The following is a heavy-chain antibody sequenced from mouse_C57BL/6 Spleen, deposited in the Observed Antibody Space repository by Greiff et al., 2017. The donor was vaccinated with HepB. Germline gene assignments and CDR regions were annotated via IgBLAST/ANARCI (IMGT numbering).Heavy chain of an antibody. Sequence: EVMLVESGGGLVQPGGSMKLSCAASGFTFSDAWMDWVRQSPEKGLEWVAEIRNKANNHATYYAESVKGRFTISRDDSKSSVYLQMNSLRAEDTGIYYCTRPSTVAYAMDYWGQGTSVTVS. J-gene: IGHJ4*01. D-gene: IGHD1-1*01. CDR1: GFTFSDAW. CDR3: TRPSTVAYAMDY. CDR2: IRNKANNHAT. V-gene: IGHV6-6*01.